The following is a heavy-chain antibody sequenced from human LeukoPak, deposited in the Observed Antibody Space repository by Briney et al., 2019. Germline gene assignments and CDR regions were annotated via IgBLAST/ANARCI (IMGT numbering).Heavy chain of an antibody. CDR2: ISYDGSNK. D-gene: IGHD2-21*01. CDR1: GFTFSSYG. Sequence: GGSLRLSCAASGFTFSSYGMHWVRQAPGKGLEWVAVISYDGSNKYYADSVKGRFTISRDNSKNTLYLQMNSLRAEDTAVYYCAKAGGDPQGHYYYYGMDVWGQGTTVTVSS. CDR3: AKAGGDPQGHYYYYGMDV. J-gene: IGHJ6*02. V-gene: IGHV3-30*18.